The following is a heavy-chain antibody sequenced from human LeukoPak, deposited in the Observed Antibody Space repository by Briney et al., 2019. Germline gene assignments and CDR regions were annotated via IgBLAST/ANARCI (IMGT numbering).Heavy chain of an antibody. Sequence: PSETLSLTCTVSGGSISNYYWSWIRQPPGKGLECIGYIYYSGSTNYNPSLKSRVTISVDTSKNQFSLKLSSVTATDTAVYYCARHGGSSSPYLHWGQGTLVTVSS. J-gene: IGHJ1*01. V-gene: IGHV4-59*08. CDR1: GGSISNYY. CDR3: ARHGGSSSPYLH. CDR2: IYYSGST. D-gene: IGHD6-13*01.